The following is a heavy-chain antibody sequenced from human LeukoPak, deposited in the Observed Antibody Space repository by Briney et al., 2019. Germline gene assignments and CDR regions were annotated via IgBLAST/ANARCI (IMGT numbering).Heavy chain of an antibody. CDR3: AGSIGYCTNGVCYCYYGMDV. CDR2: IYTSGST. J-gene: IGHJ6*02. CDR1: GGSISSGSYY. D-gene: IGHD2-8*01. Sequence: PSETLSLTCTVSGGSISSGSYYWSWIRQPAGKGLEWIGRIYTSGSTNYNPSLKSRVTISVDTSKNQFSLKLSSVTAADTAVYYCAGSIGYCTNGVCYCYYGMDVWGQGTTVTVSS. V-gene: IGHV4-61*02.